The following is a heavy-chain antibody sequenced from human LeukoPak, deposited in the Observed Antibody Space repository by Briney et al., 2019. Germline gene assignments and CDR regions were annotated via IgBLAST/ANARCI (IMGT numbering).Heavy chain of an antibody. D-gene: IGHD6-19*01. CDR2: IRSSGDPI. V-gene: IGHV3-48*04. Sequence: PGGSLRLSCAASGFTFSTYSMNWVRQAPGKGLEWVSCIRSSGDPIYYADSVKGRFTISRDNAKNSLYLQMNSLRAEDTAVYYCARDRAVAGTGWYFDLWGRGTLVTVSS. CDR3: ARDRAVAGTGWYFDL. J-gene: IGHJ2*01. CDR1: GFTFSTYS.